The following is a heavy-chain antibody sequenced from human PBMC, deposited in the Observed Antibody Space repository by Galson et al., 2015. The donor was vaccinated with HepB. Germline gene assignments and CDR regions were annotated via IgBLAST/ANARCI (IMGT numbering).Heavy chain of an antibody. CDR1: GYSFTSYW. J-gene: IGHJ4*02. CDR3: ARSTSWWGYSGYDGGFDY. CDR2: IYPGDSDT. V-gene: IGHV5-51*01. Sequence: QSGAEVKKPGESLKISCKGSGYSFTSYWIGWVRQMPGKGLEWMGIIYPGDSDTRYSPSFQGQVTISADKSISTAYLQWSSLKASDTAMYYCARSTSWWGYSGYDGGFDYWGQGTLVTVST. D-gene: IGHD5-12*01.